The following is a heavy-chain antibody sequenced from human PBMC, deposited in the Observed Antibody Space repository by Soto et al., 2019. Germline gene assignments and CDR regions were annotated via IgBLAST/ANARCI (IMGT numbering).Heavy chain of an antibody. CDR1: GFTFSSYG. V-gene: IGHV3-33*01. D-gene: IGHD2-2*01. CDR2: IWYDGSNK. CDR3: ARDLSDIVVVPAAAGNWFDP. J-gene: IGHJ5*02. Sequence: QVQLVESGGGVVQPGRSLRLSCAASGFTFSSYGMHWVRQAPGKGLEWVAVIWYDGSNKYYADSVKGRFTISRDNSKNPLYLQMNSLRAEDTAVYYCARDLSDIVVVPAAAGNWFDPWGQGTLVTVSS.